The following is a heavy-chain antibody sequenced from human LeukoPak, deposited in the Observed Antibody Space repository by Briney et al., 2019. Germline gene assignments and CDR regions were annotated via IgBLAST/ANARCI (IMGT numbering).Heavy chain of an antibody. V-gene: IGHV4-34*01. CDR1: GGSFSGYY. CDR3: ARVIGYCSSTSCYGSSDFDY. Sequence: PSETLSLTCAVYGGSFSGYYWSWIRQPPGKGLEWIGGINHSGSTNYNPSLKSRVTISVDTSKNQFSLKLSSVTAADTAVYYCARVIGYCSSTSCYGSSDFDYWGQGTLVTVSS. D-gene: IGHD2-2*03. J-gene: IGHJ4*02. CDR2: INHSGST.